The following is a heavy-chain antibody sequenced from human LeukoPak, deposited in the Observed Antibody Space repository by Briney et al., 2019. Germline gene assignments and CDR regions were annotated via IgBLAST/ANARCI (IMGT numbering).Heavy chain of an antibody. CDR3: AELGITMIGGV. V-gene: IGHV3-7*01. Sequence: GGSLRLSCAASGFTFRNYAMSWVRQAPGKGLEWVANIKQDGSEKYYVDSVKGRFTISRDNAKNSLYLQMNSLRAEDTAVYYCAELGITMIGGVWGKGTTVTISS. CDR2: IKQDGSEK. J-gene: IGHJ6*04. CDR1: GFTFRNYA. D-gene: IGHD3-10*02.